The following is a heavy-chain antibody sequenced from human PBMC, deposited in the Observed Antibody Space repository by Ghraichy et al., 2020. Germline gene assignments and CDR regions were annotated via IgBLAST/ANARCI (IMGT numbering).Heavy chain of an antibody. CDR2: MNPNSGNT. Sequence: ASVKVSCKASGYTFTSYDINWVRQATGQGLEWMGWMNPNSGNTGYAQKFQGRVTMTRNTSISTAYMELSSLRSEDTAVYYCARSPSLKRIAARPSSDAFDIWGQGTMVTVSS. CDR1: GYTFTSYD. D-gene: IGHD6-6*01. V-gene: IGHV1-8*01. J-gene: IGHJ3*02. CDR3: ARSPSLKRIAARPSSDAFDI.